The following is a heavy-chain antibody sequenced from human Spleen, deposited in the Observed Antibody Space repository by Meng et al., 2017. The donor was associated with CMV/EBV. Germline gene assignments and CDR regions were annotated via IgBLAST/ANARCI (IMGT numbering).Heavy chain of an antibody. CDR1: GGSIGRGGNY. J-gene: IGHJ6*02. Sequence: SETLSLTCKVSGGSIGRGGNYYHWIRQPPGKGLEWIGKIYYTGSTNSNPSLKSRVSMSVDTTKNQFSVMFSSVTAADTGVYYCARGTVLVGMDVWGQGTTVTVSS. CDR2: IYYTGST. V-gene: IGHV4-61*08. CDR3: ARGTVLVGMDV. D-gene: IGHD2-8*01.